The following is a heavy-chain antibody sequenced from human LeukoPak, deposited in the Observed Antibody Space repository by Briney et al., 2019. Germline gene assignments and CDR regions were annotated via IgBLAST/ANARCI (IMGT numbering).Heavy chain of an antibody. J-gene: IGHJ4*02. D-gene: IGHD3-16*01. CDR2: IYYSGST. Sequence: SETLSLTCTVSGGSISSYYWSWIRQPPGKGLEWIGYIYYSGSTNYNPSLKSRVTISVDTSKNQFSLKLSSVTAADTAVYYCARRVGGGPFDYWGQGTLVTVSS. CDR1: GGSISSYY. CDR3: ARRVGGGPFDY. V-gene: IGHV4-59*01.